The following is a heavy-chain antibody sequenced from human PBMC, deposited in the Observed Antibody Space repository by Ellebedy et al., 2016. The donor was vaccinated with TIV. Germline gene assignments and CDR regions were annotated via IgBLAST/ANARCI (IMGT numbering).Heavy chain of an antibody. Sequence: AASVKVSCKASGGTFSSYAISWVRQAPGQGLEWMGGIIPIFGTANYAQKFQGRVTITADESTSTAYMELSSLRSEDTAVYYCARHPEAFYYYYGMDVWGQGTTVTVSS. CDR3: ARHPEAFYYYYGMDV. J-gene: IGHJ6*02. V-gene: IGHV1-69*13. CDR2: IIPIFGTA. CDR1: GGTFSSYA.